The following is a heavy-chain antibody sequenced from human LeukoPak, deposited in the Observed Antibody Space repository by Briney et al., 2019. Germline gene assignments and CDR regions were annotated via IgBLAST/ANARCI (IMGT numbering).Heavy chain of an antibody. CDR2: IYPGDSDT. V-gene: IGHV5-51*01. CDR3: ARYYGGNSALFWWFDP. Sequence: GESLKISCKGSGYSFTSYWIGWVRQMPGKGLEWMGIIYPGDSDTRYSPSFQGQVTISADKSISTAYLQWSSLKASDTAMYYCARYYGGNSALFWWFDPWGQGTLVTVSS. CDR1: GYSFTSYW. J-gene: IGHJ5*02. D-gene: IGHD4-23*01.